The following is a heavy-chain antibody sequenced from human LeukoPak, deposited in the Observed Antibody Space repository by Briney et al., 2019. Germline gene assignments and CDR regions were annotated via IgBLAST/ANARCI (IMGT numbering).Heavy chain of an antibody. CDR1: GFPFSSYE. J-gene: IGHJ6*02. CDR2: IASGGGANR. V-gene: IGHV3-48*03. D-gene: IGHD3-10*01. CDR3: ARIGTTTRGPAGLDF. Sequence: GGSLTLSCAASGFPFSSYEMICPRQPPGEGLEWFSDIASGGGANRFYSESLTGRFTFSRDNAKNSLYLHINGLRAEDPGVYYCARIGTTTRGPAGLDFWGQGTTVTVSS.